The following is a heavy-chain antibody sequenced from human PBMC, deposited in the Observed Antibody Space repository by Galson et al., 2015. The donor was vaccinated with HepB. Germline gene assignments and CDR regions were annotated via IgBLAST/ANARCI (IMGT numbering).Heavy chain of an antibody. J-gene: IGHJ6*02. V-gene: IGHV1-69*13. CDR3: ARHCSGGTCYSVVDYYYGMDV. CDR2: IIPIFDAI. Sequence: SVKVSCKASGGTFTTYGLSWLRQAPGQGPEWIGSIIPIFDAIKYAQKFQGRVTISADESTSTAYMELSRLTSEDTAVYYCARHCSGGTCYSVVDYYYGMDVWGQGITVTVSS. CDR1: GGTFTTYG. D-gene: IGHD2-15*01.